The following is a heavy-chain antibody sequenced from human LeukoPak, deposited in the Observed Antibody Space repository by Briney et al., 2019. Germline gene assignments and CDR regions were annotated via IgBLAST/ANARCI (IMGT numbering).Heavy chain of an antibody. V-gene: IGHV3-7*01. CDR1: GFTFSNYW. Sequence: PGGSLRLSCAASGFTFSNYWISWVRQAPGKGLEWVANIKQDGSAKYYVDSVKGRFAISRDNAKNSLYLQMNSLRAEDTAVYYCARDGYNRAIYYFDYWGQGTLVTVSS. D-gene: IGHD5-24*01. CDR3: ARDGYNRAIYYFDY. CDR2: IKQDGSAK. J-gene: IGHJ4*02.